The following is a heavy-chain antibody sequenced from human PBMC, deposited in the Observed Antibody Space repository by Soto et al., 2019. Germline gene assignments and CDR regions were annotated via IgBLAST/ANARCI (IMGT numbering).Heavy chain of an antibody. D-gene: IGHD3-3*01. Sequence: PSETLSLTCTVSGDSISSYYWSWIRQPPGKGLEWIGYIYYSGSTNYNPSLKSRVTISVDTSKNQFSLKLSSVTAADTAVYYCARGSLKYYDFWSGYPNAFDIWGQGTMVTVS. CDR2: IYYSGST. CDR1: GDSISSYY. CDR3: ARGSLKYYDFWSGYPNAFDI. J-gene: IGHJ3*02. V-gene: IGHV4-59*08.